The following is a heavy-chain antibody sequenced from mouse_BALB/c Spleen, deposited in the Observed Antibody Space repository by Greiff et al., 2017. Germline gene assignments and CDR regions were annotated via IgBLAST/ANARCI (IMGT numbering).Heavy chain of an antibody. Sequence: QVQLQQSGAELAKPGASVKMSCKASGYTFTSYWMHWVKQRPGQGLEWIGYINPSTGYTEYNQKFKDKATLTADKSSSTAYMQLSSLTSEDSAVYYCASQFIHWYFDVWGAGTTVTVAS. J-gene: IGHJ1*01. D-gene: IGHD1-1*01. CDR3: ASQFIHWYFDV. CDR2: INPSTGYT. CDR1: GYTFTSYW. V-gene: IGHV1-7*01.